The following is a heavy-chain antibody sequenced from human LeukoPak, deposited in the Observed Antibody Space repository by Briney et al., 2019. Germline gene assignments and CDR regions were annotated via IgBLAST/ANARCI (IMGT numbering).Heavy chain of an antibody. CDR1: GFTVSGNY. CDR3: ARGSSSWYYFDY. CDR2: IYSGGST. J-gene: IGHJ4*02. D-gene: IGHD6-13*01. Sequence: GGSLRLSCAASGFTVSGNYMSWVRQAPGKGLEWVSVIYSGGSTYYADSVKGRFTISRDNSKNTLYLQMNSLRPEDTAVYYCARGSSSWYYFDYWGQGTLVTVSS. V-gene: IGHV3-66*02.